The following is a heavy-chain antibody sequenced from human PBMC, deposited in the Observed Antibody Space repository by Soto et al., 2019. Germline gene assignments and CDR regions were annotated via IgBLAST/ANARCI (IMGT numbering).Heavy chain of an antibody. CDR1: GGTFSSYA. J-gene: IGHJ4*02. CDR2: IIAMSGTA. Sequence: SVKVSCKASGGTFSSYAITWVRQAPGQGLEWMGGIIAMSGTANYAQKFQGRVTIIADESTSTGYMELSSLRSEDTAVYYCARGPIGGPFDYWGQGTLVTVSS. D-gene: IGHD3-16*01. CDR3: ARGPIGGPFDY. V-gene: IGHV1-69*13.